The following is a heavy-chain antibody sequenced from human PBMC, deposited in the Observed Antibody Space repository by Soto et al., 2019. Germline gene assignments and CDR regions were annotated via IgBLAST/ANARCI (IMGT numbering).Heavy chain of an antibody. CDR2: INHSGST. CDR1: GGSFSDYY. D-gene: IGHD1-26*01. J-gene: IGHJ3*02. CDR3: VRGRAFMSRVAFDI. Sequence: QVQLQQRGAGLLKPSETLSLTCAVLGGSFSDYYWAGIRQPPGKGLEWIGEINHSGSTSYNPSLKSRLTLSVDTSTKEFSLNLSSVTAADTAAYHCVRGRAFMSRVAFDIWGQGTMVTVSS. V-gene: IGHV4-34*02.